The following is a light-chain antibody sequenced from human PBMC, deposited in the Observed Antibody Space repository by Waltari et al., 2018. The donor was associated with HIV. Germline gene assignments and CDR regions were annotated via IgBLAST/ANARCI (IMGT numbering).Light chain of an antibody. CDR1: NSDVGSYNL. CDR2: EGS. CDR3: CSYAGSNTFV. J-gene: IGLJ1*01. V-gene: IGLV2-23*03. Sequence: QSALTQPASVSGSPGQSITISCTGTNSDVGSYNLVSWYQQHPGKAPKLLIYEGSKRPSGFANRVPGSESGNTAALTISGRQSEDDADYSGCSYAGSNTFVFGTGTKVTVL.